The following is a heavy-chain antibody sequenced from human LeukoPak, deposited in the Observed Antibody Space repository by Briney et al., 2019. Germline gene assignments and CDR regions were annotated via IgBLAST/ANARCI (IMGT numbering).Heavy chain of an antibody. Sequence: ASVKVSCKASGYTFTGYYMHWVRQAPGQGLEWMGWINPNSGGTNYAQKFQGRVTMTRDTSISTAYMELSRLRSDDTAVYYCARQSRITMVRGVPPGDYWGQGTLVTVSS. CDR3: ARQSRITMVRGVPPGDY. CDR2: INPNSGGT. V-gene: IGHV1-2*02. CDR1: GYTFTGYY. D-gene: IGHD3-10*01. J-gene: IGHJ4*02.